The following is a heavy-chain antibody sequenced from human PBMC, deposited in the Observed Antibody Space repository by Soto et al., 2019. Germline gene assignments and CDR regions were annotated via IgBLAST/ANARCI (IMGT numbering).Heavy chain of an antibody. J-gene: IGHJ6*02. Sequence: SLRLSCAASGFTFSSYGMHWVRQAPGKGLEWVAVIWYDGSNKYYADSVKGRFTISRDNSKNTLYLQMNSLRPEDTAVYYCARDGDSSSWFYYYYYGMDVWGQGTTVTVSS. CDR1: GFTFSSYG. V-gene: IGHV3-33*01. CDR3: ARDGDSSSWFYYYYYGMDV. CDR2: IWYDGSNK. D-gene: IGHD6-13*01.